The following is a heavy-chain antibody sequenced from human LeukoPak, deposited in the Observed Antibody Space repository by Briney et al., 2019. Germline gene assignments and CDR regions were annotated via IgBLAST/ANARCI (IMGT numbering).Heavy chain of an antibody. CDR1: GYTFTTYW. V-gene: IGHV5-51*01. J-gene: IGHJ3*01. CDR2: RNPADSDT. D-gene: IGHD2-2*01. Sequence: GESLKISCKGSGYTFTTYWIGWVRQMPGKGLEWIGLRNPADSDTRYSPSFQGQVTISVDKSISTAYLEWSSLKASDTAMYYCARPVSSSRVAYDVWGQGTMVTVSS. CDR3: ARPVSSSRVAYDV.